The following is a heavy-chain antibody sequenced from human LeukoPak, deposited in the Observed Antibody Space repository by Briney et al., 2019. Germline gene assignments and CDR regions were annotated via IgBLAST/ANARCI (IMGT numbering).Heavy chain of an antibody. CDR2: IYYSGST. CDR3: ARQDTAMVEGFDY. Sequence: PSETLSLTCTVSGGSVSSSSYYWGWIRQPPGKGLEGGGSIYYSGSTYYNPPLKSRVTISVDTSKNQFSLKLSSVTAADTAVYYCARQDTAMVEGFDYWGQGTLVTVSS. CDR1: GGSVSSSSYY. J-gene: IGHJ4*02. D-gene: IGHD5-18*01. V-gene: IGHV4-39*01.